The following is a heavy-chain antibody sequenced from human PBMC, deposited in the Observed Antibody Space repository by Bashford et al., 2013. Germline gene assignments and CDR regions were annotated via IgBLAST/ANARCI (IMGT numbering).Heavy chain of an antibody. J-gene: IGHJ4*02. V-gene: IGHV3-66*01. D-gene: IGHD3-3*01. CDR3: ARTQQYDFWSGYYFDY. CDR2: LYSGAST. Sequence: VRQAPGKGLEWVSVLYSGASTYYADSVKGRFMISRDKSKNTLYLQMNSLRGDDTAVYYCARTQQYDFWSGYYFDYWGQGTLVTVSS.